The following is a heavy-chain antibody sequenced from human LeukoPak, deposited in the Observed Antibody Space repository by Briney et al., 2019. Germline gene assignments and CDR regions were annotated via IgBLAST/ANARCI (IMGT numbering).Heavy chain of an antibody. J-gene: IGHJ6*01. CDR3: ARMDSGYTSRLDV. V-gene: IGHV4-34*01. Sequence: SETLSLTCAVYGGSFSGYYWSWIRQPPGKGLEWIGEINHSGNTNYNPSLKSRVTISVATSNYQFSLNLSSVPVANTAVYSCARMDSGYTSRLDVSGEG. D-gene: IGHD6-13*01. CDR2: INHSGNT. CDR1: GGSFSGYY.